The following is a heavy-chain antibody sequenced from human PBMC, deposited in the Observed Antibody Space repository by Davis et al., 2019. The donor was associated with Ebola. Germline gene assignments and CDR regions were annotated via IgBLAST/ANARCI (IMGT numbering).Heavy chain of an antibody. CDR2: VSYDGTNE. CDR1: GFTFSNYG. V-gene: IGHV3-30*03. J-gene: IGHJ4*02. CDR3: ARGGDSSSLDY. Sequence: PGGSLRLSCAASGFTFSNYGMHWVRQAPGKGLEWVAVVSYDGTNEYYADSVKGRFTISRDNSKNTLYVQMDSLRAEDTAVYYCARGGDSSSLDYWGQGTLVTLSS. D-gene: IGHD6-13*01.